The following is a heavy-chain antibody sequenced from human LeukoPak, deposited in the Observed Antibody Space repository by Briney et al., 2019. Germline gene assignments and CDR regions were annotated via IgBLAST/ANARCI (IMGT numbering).Heavy chain of an antibody. Sequence: GGSLRLSCAASGFTFSSYWMSWVRQAPGKGLEWVANIKQDGSEKYHVDSVKGRFTISRDNAKNSLYLQMNSLRAEDTAVCYCARGFYGDYEVAFDYWGQGTLVTVSS. CDR2: IKQDGSEK. V-gene: IGHV3-7*01. CDR3: ARGFYGDYEVAFDY. CDR1: GFTFSSYW. D-gene: IGHD4-17*01. J-gene: IGHJ4*02.